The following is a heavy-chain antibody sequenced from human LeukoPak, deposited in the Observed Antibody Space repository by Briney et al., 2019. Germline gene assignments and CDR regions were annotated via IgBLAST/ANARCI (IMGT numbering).Heavy chain of an antibody. D-gene: IGHD3-3*01. CDR2: ISYNGSNK. V-gene: IGHV3-30*04. Sequence: GRSLGLSCAASGFTFSSYAMHWVRQAPGKGLEWVAVISYNGSNKYYADSVKGRFTISRDNSKNTLYLQMNSLRAEDTAVYYCARDQDLCKYYDFWSGYAERHYYYGMDVWGQGTTVTVSS. CDR1: GFTFSSYA. J-gene: IGHJ6*02. CDR3: ARDQDLCKYYDFWSGYAERHYYYGMDV.